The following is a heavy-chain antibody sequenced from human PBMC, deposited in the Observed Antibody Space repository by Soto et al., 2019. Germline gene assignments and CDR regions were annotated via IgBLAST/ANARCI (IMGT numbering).Heavy chain of an antibody. D-gene: IGHD3-22*01. J-gene: IGHJ4*02. CDR2: ISYDGSNK. Sequence: QVQLVESGGGVVQPGRSLRLSCAASGFTFSSYGMHWVRQAPGKGLEWVAVISYDGSNKYYADSVKGRFTISRDNSKNTLYLQMISLRAEDTAVYYCAKGRYYDSSGYYYWGQGTLVTVSS. V-gene: IGHV3-30*18. CDR3: AKGRYYDSSGYYY. CDR1: GFTFSSYG.